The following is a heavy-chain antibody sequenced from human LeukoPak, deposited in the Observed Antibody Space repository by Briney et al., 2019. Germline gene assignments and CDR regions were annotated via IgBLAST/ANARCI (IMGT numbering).Heavy chain of an antibody. CDR2: INPNSGGT. J-gene: IGHJ4*02. Sequence: GASVKVSCKASGYTFTDYYMHWVRQAPGQGLEWMGWINPNSGGTNYAQKFQGRVTMTRDTSIRTVYMELSRLRSDDTAVYYCAREGDESFDYWGQGTLVTVSS. D-gene: IGHD3-10*01. V-gene: IGHV1-2*02. CDR1: GYTFTDYY. CDR3: AREGDESFDY.